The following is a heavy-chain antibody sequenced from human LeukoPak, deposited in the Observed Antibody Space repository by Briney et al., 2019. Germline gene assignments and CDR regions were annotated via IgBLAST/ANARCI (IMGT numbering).Heavy chain of an antibody. D-gene: IGHD3-22*01. CDR1: GFTFSSYW. J-gene: IGHJ4*02. Sequence: GGSLRLSCAASGFTFSSYWMSWVRQAPGKGLEWVANIKQDGSEKYYVDSVKGRFTISRDNAKNSLYLQMNSLRAEDTAVYYCARDLGYYDSTGYYTYWGQGTLVTVSS. CDR3: ARDLGYYDSTGYYTY. CDR2: IKQDGSEK. V-gene: IGHV3-7*05.